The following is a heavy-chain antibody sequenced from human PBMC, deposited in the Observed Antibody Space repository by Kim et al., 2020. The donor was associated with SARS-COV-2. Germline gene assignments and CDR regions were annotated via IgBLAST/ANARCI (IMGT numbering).Heavy chain of an antibody. D-gene: IGHD3-10*01. J-gene: IGHJ6*02. CDR2: ISYDGSNK. CDR3: AKDLLAMVRGVMMGYGMDV. V-gene: IGHV3-30*18. Sequence: GGSLRLSCAASGFTFSSYGMHWVRQAPGKGLEWVAVISYDGSNKYYADSVKGRFTISRDNSKNTLYLQMNSLRAEDTAVYYCAKDLLAMVRGVMMGYGMDVWGQGTTVTVSS. CDR1: GFTFSSYG.